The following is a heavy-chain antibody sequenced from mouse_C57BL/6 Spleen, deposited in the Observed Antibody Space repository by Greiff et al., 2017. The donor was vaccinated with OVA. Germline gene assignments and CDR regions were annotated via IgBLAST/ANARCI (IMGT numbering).Heavy chain of an antibody. CDR3: ARKGPGAMDY. J-gene: IGHJ4*01. D-gene: IGHD3-3*01. CDR1: GYTFTDYY. V-gene: IGHV1-76*01. Sequence: QVQLKQSGAELVRPGASVKLSCKASGYTFTDYYINWVKQRPGQGLEWIARIYPGSGNTYYNEKFKGKATLTAEKSSSTAYMQLSSLTSEDSAVYFCARKGPGAMDYWGQGTSVTVSS. CDR2: IYPGSGNT.